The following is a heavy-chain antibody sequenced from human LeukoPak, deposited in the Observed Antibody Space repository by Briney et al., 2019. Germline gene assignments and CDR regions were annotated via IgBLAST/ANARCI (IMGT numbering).Heavy chain of an antibody. D-gene: IGHD3-9*01. CDR1: GFTFSSYV. CDR3: AKGLRYFDWSGSFDY. CDR2: ISYDGSNK. Sequence: GRSLRLSCSASGFTFSSYVMHWVRQTPGKGLEWVAVISYDGSNKYYADSVKGRFTISRDNSKNTLYLQMNSLRAEDTAIYYCAKGLRYFDWSGSFDYWGQGALVTVSS. J-gene: IGHJ4*02. V-gene: IGHV3-30*18.